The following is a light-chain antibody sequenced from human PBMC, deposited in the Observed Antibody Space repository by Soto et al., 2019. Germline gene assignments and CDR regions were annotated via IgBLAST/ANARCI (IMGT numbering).Light chain of an antibody. V-gene: IGKV1-39*01. J-gene: IGKJ5*01. CDR2: SAF. CDR1: QNIGSF. CDR3: QQGSTTPIT. Sequence: IQLTQSPSSLSASVGDRVTITCRASQNIGSFLNWYQQKPGEAPRPLVYSAFRIQSGVPSRFNASGSGTDFTLSISSLQPEDFSTYYCQQGSTTPITFGLGTRLEIK.